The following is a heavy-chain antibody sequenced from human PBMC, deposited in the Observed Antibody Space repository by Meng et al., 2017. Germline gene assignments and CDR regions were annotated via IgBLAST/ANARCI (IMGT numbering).Heavy chain of an antibody. CDR1: GFTFRNYW. CDR3: ARSDWFDP. Sequence: EVQLVGAGGGLVKPGGSLSLSCTASGFTFRNYWMHWVRQAPGKGLVWVSRIKPDGTMTVYADSVKGRFTISRDNAKNTLYLQMNSLRSDDTAVYYCARSDWFDPWGQGTVVTVSS. V-gene: IGHV3-74*01. J-gene: IGHJ5*02. CDR2: IKPDGTMT.